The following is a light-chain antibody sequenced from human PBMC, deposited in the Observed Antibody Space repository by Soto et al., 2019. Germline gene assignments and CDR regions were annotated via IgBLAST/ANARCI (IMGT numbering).Light chain of an antibody. CDR1: QSISSH. V-gene: IGKV3-11*01. CDR3: QQRINWPLT. Sequence: EIVLTQSPATLSLSPGERATLSCRASQSISSHLAWYQQKPGQAPRLLIYGASDRSTGIPARFSGRGSGTDFTLTISSLEPADFAVYYCQQRINWPLTFDGGTKVEIK. CDR2: GAS. J-gene: IGKJ4*01.